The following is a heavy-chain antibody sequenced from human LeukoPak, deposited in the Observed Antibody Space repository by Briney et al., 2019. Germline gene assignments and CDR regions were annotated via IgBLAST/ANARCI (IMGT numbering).Heavy chain of an antibody. CDR2: INPSGGST. D-gene: IGHD6-19*01. V-gene: IGHV1-46*01. J-gene: IGHJ4*02. Sequence: ASVKVSCKASGYTFTSYYMHWARQAPGQGLEWMGIINPSGGSTSYAQKFQGRVTMTRDMSTSTVYMELSSLRSEDTAVYYCARSGAVAVAVYYFDYWGQGTLVTVSS. CDR3: ARSGAVAVAVYYFDY. CDR1: GYTFTSYY.